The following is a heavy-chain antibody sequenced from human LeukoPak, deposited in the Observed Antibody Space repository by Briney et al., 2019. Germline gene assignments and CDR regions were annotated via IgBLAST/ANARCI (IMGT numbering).Heavy chain of an antibody. J-gene: IGHJ4*02. Sequence: GGSLRLSCAASGFTFSSYAMSWVRQAPGKGLEWVSAISGSGGSTYYADSVKGRFTISRDNSKNTLYLQMNSLRAEDTAVYYCAKEGPYSGYDSPYFDYWGQGTLVTVSS. V-gene: IGHV3-23*01. CDR2: ISGSGGST. D-gene: IGHD5-12*01. CDR3: AKEGPYSGYDSPYFDY. CDR1: GFTFSSYA.